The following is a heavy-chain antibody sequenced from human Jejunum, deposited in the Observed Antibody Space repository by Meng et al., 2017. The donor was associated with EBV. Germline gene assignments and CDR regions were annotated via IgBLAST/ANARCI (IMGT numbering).Heavy chain of an antibody. CDR3: ARVAFSYTTRSLDS. V-gene: IGHV4-34*02. D-gene: IGHD3-16*02. CDR1: RGSFSGYY. Sequence: QGQLQQLGAGLLQPSEPLSLPCAVYRGSFSGYYWSWIRQHPGKGLEWIGEINHSGSTNYNPSLRSRVTISVETSKNQFSLRLNSVTAADTAVYYCARVAFSYTTRSLDSWGQGTLVTVSS. CDR2: INHSGST. J-gene: IGHJ4*02.